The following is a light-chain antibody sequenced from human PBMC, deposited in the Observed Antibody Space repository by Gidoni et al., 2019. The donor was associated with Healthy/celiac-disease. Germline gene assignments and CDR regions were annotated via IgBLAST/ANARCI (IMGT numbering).Light chain of an antibody. CDR3: SSYTSSSTPLYV. CDR2: AVS. CDR1: SSDVGGYNY. Sequence: QSALTQPASVSGSPGQSITISCTGTSSDVGGYNYVSWYQQHPGKAPKLMIYAVSNRPSGVSNRFSGSKSGNTASLTISGLQAEDEADYYCSSYTSSSTPLYVFGTGPKVTVL. J-gene: IGLJ1*01. V-gene: IGLV2-14*03.